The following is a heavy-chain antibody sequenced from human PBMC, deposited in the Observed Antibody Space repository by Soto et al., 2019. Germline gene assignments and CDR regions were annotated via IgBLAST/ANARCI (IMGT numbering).Heavy chain of an antibody. CDR2: MYNTGST. CDR3: ARDLWGYCGTDCYPLDV. CDR1: GGTISRYY. Sequence: QVQLQESGPGLVKPSETLSLTCTVSGGTISRYYWSWIRQPPGKGLEWIGYMYNTGSTLYNPSFKSRFSISVDTSKNQFSVKLNSVTAADTAVYYCARDLWGYCGTDCYPLDVWGQGTTVTVSS. V-gene: IGHV4-59*01. D-gene: IGHD2-21*02. J-gene: IGHJ6*02.